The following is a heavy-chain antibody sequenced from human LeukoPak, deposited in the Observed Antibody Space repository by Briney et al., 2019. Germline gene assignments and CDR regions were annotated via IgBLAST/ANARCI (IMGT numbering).Heavy chain of an antibody. CDR3: VSFYETY. J-gene: IGHJ4*02. D-gene: IGHD2/OR15-2a*01. CDR2: INSDGSWT. CDR1: GFNSDDHA. V-gene: IGHV3-74*01. Sequence: GGSLRLSCVVSGFNSDDHAMHWVRQAPGKGLVWVSHINSDGSWTSYADSVKGRFTISKDNAKNTVYLQMNSLRAEDTAVYYCVSFYETYWGRGTLVTVSS.